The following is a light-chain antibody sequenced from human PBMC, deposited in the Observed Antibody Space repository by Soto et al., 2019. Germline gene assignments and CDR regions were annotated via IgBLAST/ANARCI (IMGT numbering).Light chain of an antibody. CDR3: QQYGSSPPT. CDR2: AAS. J-gene: IGKJ1*01. Sequence: VLTQSPGTLSLSPGDRASLSRRASQNLGSGYLAWYQQKPGQAPRILIYAASSRATGIPDRFSSSGSGTDFSLTISRLEPEDFAVYYCQQYGSSPPTFGQGTKVDIK. CDR1: QNLGSGY. V-gene: IGKV3-20*01.